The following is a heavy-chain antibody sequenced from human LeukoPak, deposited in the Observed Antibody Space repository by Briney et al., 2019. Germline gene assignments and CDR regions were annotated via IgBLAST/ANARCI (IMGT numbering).Heavy chain of an antibody. Sequence: SETLSLTCTVSGGSISSYYWSWIRQPPGKGLEWIGSIYHSGSTYYNPSLKGRVTISVDTSKNQFSLKLSSVTAADTAVYYCASLTIFGVVGGFDYWGQGTLVTVSS. J-gene: IGHJ4*02. D-gene: IGHD3-3*01. CDR2: IYHSGST. V-gene: IGHV4-59*08. CDR3: ASLTIFGVVGGFDY. CDR1: GGSISSYY.